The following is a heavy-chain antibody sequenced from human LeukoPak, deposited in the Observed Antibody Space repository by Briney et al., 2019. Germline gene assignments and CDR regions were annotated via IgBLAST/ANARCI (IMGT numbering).Heavy chain of an antibody. D-gene: IGHD3-10*01. Sequence: QAGGSLRLSCAASSFTFNSAWMSWVRQAPGKGLEWVAVISYDGSNKYYADSVKGRFTISRDNSKNTLYLQMNSLRAEDTAVYYCATDYYGSRTLDYWGQGTLVTVSS. CDR2: ISYDGSNK. CDR1: SFTFNSAW. V-gene: IGHV3-30*03. CDR3: ATDYYGSRTLDY. J-gene: IGHJ4*02.